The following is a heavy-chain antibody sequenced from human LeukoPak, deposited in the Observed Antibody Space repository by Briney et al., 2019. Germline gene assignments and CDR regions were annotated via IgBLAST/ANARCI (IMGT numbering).Heavy chain of an antibody. V-gene: IGHV3-74*01. D-gene: IGHD3-3*01. CDR1: GFTFSSYW. J-gene: IGHJ3*02. Sequence: PGGSLRLSCAASGFTFSSYWMHWVRPAPGKGLVCVSRINSDGSSTSYADSVKGRFTISRDNAKNTLYLQMNSLRAEDTAVYYCARGGNSYYDFWSGPSDAFDIWGQGTMVTVSS. CDR2: INSDGSST. CDR3: ARGGNSYYDFWSGPSDAFDI.